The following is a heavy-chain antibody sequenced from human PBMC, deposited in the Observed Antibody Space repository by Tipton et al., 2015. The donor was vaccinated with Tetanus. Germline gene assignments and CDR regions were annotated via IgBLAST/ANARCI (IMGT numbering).Heavy chain of an antibody. CDR2: INPNNGGT. D-gene: IGHD1-26*01. Sequence: QLVQSGAEVKKPGASVKVSCKASGYTFTGYFMHWVRQAPGQGLEWMGWINPNNGGTNYAQKFQGRVTMTRDTSIGTGYMELARLRSDDTAVYYCASEVGATNAFDIWGQGTVVTVSS. V-gene: IGHV1-2*02. CDR3: ASEVGATNAFDI. CDR1: GYTFTGYF. J-gene: IGHJ3*02.